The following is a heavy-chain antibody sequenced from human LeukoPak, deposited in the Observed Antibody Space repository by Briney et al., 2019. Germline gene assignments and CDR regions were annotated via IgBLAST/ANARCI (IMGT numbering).Heavy chain of an antibody. D-gene: IGHD3-22*01. CDR1: GYSFTSYD. CDR2: VNPKSGNT. CDR3: AREFNPEYYDSSGYPVDY. V-gene: IGHV1-8*03. Sequence: EASVKVSCNASGYSFTSYDINWVRQAPGQGLEWMGWVNPKSGNTGYKQKFQARVTITRDTSISAAYMELSSLTSDDTAVYYCAREFNPEYYDSSGYPVDYWGQGTLVSVSS. J-gene: IGHJ4*02.